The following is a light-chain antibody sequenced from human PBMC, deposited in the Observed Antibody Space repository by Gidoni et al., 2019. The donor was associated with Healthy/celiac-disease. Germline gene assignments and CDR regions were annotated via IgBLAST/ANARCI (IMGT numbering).Light chain of an antibody. Sequence: QSLLTQPPSASGTPGQRVTISCSGSSSNIGSNTVNWYQPLPGTAPKLLIYSNNQRPSGVPERFSGSKSGTSASLAISGLQSEDEDDYYCAAWDDSLNGVVFGGGTKLTVL. J-gene: IGLJ2*01. CDR3: AAWDDSLNGVV. V-gene: IGLV1-44*01. CDR2: SNN. CDR1: SSNIGSNT.